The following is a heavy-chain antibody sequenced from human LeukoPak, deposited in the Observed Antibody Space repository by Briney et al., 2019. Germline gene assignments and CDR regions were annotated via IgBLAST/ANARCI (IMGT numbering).Heavy chain of an antibody. Sequence: PGGSLRLSCAASGSTFSGYEMNWVRQAPGKGLEWVSYSSSSGSTTYYADSVKGRFSISRDNAKNSLYLQMNSLRAEDTAVYYCARGPYDSYFDYWGQGTLVTVSS. J-gene: IGHJ4*02. CDR1: GSTFSGYE. V-gene: IGHV3-48*03. CDR2: SSSSGSTT. D-gene: IGHD5-12*01. CDR3: ARGPYDSYFDY.